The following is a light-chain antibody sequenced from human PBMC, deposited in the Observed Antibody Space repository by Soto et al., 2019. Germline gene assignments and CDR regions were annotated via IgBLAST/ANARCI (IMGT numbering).Light chain of an antibody. J-gene: IGLJ3*02. V-gene: IGLV1-47*02. CDR1: SSNIGSDF. Sequence: QSVLTQPPSASGTPGQRVSISCSGSSSNIGSDFVNWYQQLPGTAPNLLIYNNNQRPSGVPDRFSGSTSGTSASLAISGLRSEDEAAYYCASWDDSLSGWVFGGGTKLTVL. CDR2: NNN. CDR3: ASWDDSLSGWV.